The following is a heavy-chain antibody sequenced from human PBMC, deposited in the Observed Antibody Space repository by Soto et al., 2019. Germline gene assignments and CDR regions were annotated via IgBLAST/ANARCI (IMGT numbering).Heavy chain of an antibody. Sequence: SVKVSCKSSGGTFSSHSINWVRQAPGQGLEWMGGIIPIFGPANFAKKFQGRVTITADESTTTAYMELSSLTSEDTAAYYCATGSFTSTGGRIGYHYNAMDVWGQGTTVTVSS. J-gene: IGHJ6*02. D-gene: IGHD1-1*01. CDR3: ATGSFTSTGGRIGYHYNAMDV. CDR1: GGTFSSHS. CDR2: IIPIFGPA. V-gene: IGHV1-69*13.